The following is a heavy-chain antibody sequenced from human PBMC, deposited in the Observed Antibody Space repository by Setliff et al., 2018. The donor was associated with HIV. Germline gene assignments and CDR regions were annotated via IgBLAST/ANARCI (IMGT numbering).Heavy chain of an antibody. CDR1: TESLTRYD. J-gene: IGHJ5*02. CDR3: ARVKSIKTTLVRLWPRFDL. V-gene: IGHV4-34*01. D-gene: IGHD3-10*01. CDR2: IDDSGSI. Sequence: TLSLTCAVYTESLTRYDWAWIRQSPEKGLEWIGEIDDSGSIIYNPSLQSRVTMSVDTSKNQFPLKVRSLTAADTGLYYCARVKSIKTTLVRLWPRFDLWGQGTQVTVSS.